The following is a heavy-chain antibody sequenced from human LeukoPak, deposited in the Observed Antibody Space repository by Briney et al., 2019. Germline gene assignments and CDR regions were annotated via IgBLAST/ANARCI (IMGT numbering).Heavy chain of an antibody. CDR1: GYSFPIYW. V-gene: IGHV5-51*01. D-gene: IGHD6-19*01. J-gene: IGHJ3*02. CDR2: IYPGDSDT. Sequence: GESLKISCKGSGYSFPIYWLGWVRQMPGRGLEWMGIIYPGDSDTRYSPSFQGQVTISADKSISTAYLQWSSLKASDTAMYYCVRHSVAVAGTSPFDIWGQGTMVTVSS. CDR3: VRHSVAVAGTSPFDI.